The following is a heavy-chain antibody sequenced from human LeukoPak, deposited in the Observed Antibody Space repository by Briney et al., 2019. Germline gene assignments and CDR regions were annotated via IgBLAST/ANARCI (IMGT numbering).Heavy chain of an antibody. Sequence: GGSLRLSCAASGFTFSSYWMNWVRQAPGTGLEWVSSISTSGNYIYYADSVKGRFTVSRDNAKNSLYLQMNSLRAEDTAVYYCARDLESYNSGGYYFGYWGQGTLVTVSS. CDR3: ARDLESYNSGGYYFGY. CDR1: GFTFSSYW. V-gene: IGHV3-21*01. CDR2: ISTSGNYI. J-gene: IGHJ4*02. D-gene: IGHD3-22*01.